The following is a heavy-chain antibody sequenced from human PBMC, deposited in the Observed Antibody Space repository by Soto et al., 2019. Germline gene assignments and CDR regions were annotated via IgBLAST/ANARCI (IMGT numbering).Heavy chain of an antibody. D-gene: IGHD2-15*01. J-gene: IGHJ6*03. V-gene: IGHV1-24*01. CDR3: AKYRAGGSCSGGSCYSYYYYYYMDV. CDR2: FDPEDGET. CDR1: GYTLTELS. Sequence: QVQLVQSGAEVKKPGASVKVSCKVSGYTLTELSMHWVRQAPGKGLEWMGGFDPEDGETIYAQKFQGRVTMTEDTSTDTADMELSSLRSEDTAVYYCAKYRAGGSCSGGSCYSYYYYYYMDVWGKGTTVTVSS.